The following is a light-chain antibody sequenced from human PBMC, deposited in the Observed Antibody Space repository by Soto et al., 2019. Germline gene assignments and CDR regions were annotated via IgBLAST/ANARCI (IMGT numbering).Light chain of an antibody. CDR2: DAS. CDR3: QQYTNTNNPWM. CDR1: QTISTW. Sequence: HGIQTPPTPSDSVGDRVTLPWRARQTISTWMAWYQQKPGKAPKLLVYDASTLQSGVASRFSGSGSGTEFTLIISGLQPDDSATYYCQQYTNTNNPWMFGQGTKVDIK. J-gene: IGKJ1*01. V-gene: IGKV1-5*01.